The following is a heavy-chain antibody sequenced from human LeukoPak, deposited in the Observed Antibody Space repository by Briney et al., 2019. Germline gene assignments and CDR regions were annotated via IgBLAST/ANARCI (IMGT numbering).Heavy chain of an antibody. V-gene: IGHV4-61*01. Sequence: PSETLSLTCTVSGFSISSGYYWSWIRQPPGKGLEWIGYIYYSGSTNYNPSLKSRVTISVDTSKNQFSLKLSSVTAADTAVYYCARGDCSGGSCYRGYYYYYYMDVWGKGTTVTVSS. CDR3: ARGDCSGGSCYRGYYYYYYMDV. D-gene: IGHD2-15*01. J-gene: IGHJ6*03. CDR1: GFSISSGYY. CDR2: IYYSGST.